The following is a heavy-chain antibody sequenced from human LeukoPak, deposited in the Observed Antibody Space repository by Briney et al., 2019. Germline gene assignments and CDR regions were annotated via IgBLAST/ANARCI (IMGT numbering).Heavy chain of an antibody. J-gene: IGHJ4*02. CDR3: ARDDDCSGGSCYSIADY. V-gene: IGHV4-38-2*02. CDR1: GYSISSGYY. CDR2: IYHSGST. Sequence: ASETLSLTCAVSGYSISSGYYWGWIRQPPGKGLEWIGRIYHSGSTYYNPSLKSRVTTSVDTSKNQFSLKLSSVTAADTAVYYCARDDDCSGGSCYSIADYWGQGTLVTVSS. D-gene: IGHD2-15*01.